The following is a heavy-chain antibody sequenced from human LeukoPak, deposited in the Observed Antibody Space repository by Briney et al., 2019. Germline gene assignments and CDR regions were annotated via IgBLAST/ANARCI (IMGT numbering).Heavy chain of an antibody. Sequence: PGGSLRLSCAASGFIFSNYGMNWVRQAPGKGLEWVSGTNWNGGSTGYADSVKGRFTISRDNAKKSLYLQMNSLRAEDTALYRCARVSSGGSFYYFDYWGLGTLVTVSS. CDR3: ARVSSGGSFYYFDY. CDR2: TNWNGGST. J-gene: IGHJ4*02. D-gene: IGHD6-19*01. CDR1: GFIFSNYG. V-gene: IGHV3-20*01.